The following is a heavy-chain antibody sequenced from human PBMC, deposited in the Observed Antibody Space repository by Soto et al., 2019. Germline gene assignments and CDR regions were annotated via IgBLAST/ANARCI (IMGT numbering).Heavy chain of an antibody. CDR3: ARGDGRGTSGFYSYYGMDV. Sequence: QVQLVQSGTEVKKPGASVKISCKASGFTFTNYFFHWVRQAPRQGLEWMGIISPYDGSTNYLKSLLGRVTLTSDTSPSTVYMELSSLTSEDTAVYYCARGDGRGTSGFYSYYGMDVWGHGTTVAGSS. CDR1: GFTFTNYF. D-gene: IGHD6-25*01. CDR2: ISPYDGST. V-gene: IGHV1-46*01. J-gene: IGHJ6*02.